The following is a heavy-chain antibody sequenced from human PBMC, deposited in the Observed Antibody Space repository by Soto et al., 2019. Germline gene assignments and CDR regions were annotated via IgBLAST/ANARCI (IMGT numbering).Heavy chain of an antibody. J-gene: IGHJ5*02. Sequence: EVQLVESGGGLVQPGRSLRLSCAASGFTFDDYAMHWVRQAPGKGLEWVSGISWNSGSIGYADSVKGRFTISRDNAKNSLYLQMNSLRAEDTALYYCAKGSVNGDGWDWFDPWGQGTLVTVSS. CDR3: AKGSVNGDGWDWFDP. CDR1: GFTFDDYA. V-gene: IGHV3-9*01. D-gene: IGHD4-17*01. CDR2: ISWNSGSI.